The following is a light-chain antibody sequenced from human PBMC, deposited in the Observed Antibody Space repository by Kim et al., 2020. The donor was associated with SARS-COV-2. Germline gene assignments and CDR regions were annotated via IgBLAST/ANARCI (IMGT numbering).Light chain of an antibody. Sequence: DIQMTQSPSSLAASVGDRVTITCRASQNINSFLNWYQQRPGKAPKLLIYAASTLQIGVPSRFSGSGSGTDFTLTITSLQPEDFATYYCQQSHTAPLLTFGGVTKVDIK. CDR1: QNINSF. CDR2: AAS. V-gene: IGKV1-39*01. J-gene: IGKJ4*01. CDR3: QQSHTAPLLT.